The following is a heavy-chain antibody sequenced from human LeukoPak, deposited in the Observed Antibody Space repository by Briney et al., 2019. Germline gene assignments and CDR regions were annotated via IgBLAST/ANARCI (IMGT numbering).Heavy chain of an antibody. V-gene: IGHV1-2*02. CDR2: INPNSGGT. D-gene: IGHD3-22*01. CDR1: GYTFTSYY. CDR3: ARTTYYHDSSGYYAY. Sequence: ASVKVSCKASGYTFTSYYMHWVRQAPGQGLEWMGWINPNSGGTNYAQKFQGRVTMTRDTSISTAYMELSRLRSDDTAVYYCARTTYYHDSSGYYAYWGQGTLVTVSS. J-gene: IGHJ4*02.